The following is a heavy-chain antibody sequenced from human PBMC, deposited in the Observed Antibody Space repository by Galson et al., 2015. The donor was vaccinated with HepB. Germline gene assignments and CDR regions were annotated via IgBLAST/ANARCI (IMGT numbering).Heavy chain of an antibody. CDR3: AKLSYERSHDAFDI. V-gene: IGHV3-30*18. D-gene: IGHD5-18*01. Sequence: SLRLSCAASGFTFSSYGMHWVRQAPGKGLEWVAVISYDGSNKYYADSVKGRFTISRDNSKNTLYLQMKSLRAEDTAVYYCAKLSYERSHDAFDIWGQGTMVTVSS. CDR1: GFTFSSYG. J-gene: IGHJ3*02. CDR2: ISYDGSNK.